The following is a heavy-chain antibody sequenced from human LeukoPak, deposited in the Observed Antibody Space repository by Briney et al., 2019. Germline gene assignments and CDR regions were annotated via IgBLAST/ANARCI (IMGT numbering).Heavy chain of an antibody. J-gene: IGHJ4*02. D-gene: IGHD3-10*01. Sequence: SETLSLTCAVYGGSFSGYYWSWIRQPPGKGLEWIGEINHSGSTDYNPSLKSRVAISVDTSKNQFPLKLSSVTAADTAVYYCARGDYYGSGGYWGQGTLVTVSS. CDR2: INHSGST. CDR3: ARGDYYGSGGY. V-gene: IGHV4-34*01. CDR1: GGSFSGYY.